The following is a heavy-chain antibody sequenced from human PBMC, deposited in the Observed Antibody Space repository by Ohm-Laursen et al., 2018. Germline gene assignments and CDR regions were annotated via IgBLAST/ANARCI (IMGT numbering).Heavy chain of an antibody. V-gene: IGHV1-58*01. D-gene: IGHD3-22*01. CDR2: IVVGSGNT. J-gene: IGHJ4*02. Sequence: GASVKVSCKASEFTFTSSAVQWARQARGQRLEWIGWIVVGSGNTNYAQKFQERVTITRDMSTSTAYMELSSLRSEDTAVYYCAAASDSSGYVDSDYWGQGTLVTVSS. CDR3: AAASDSSGYVDSDY. CDR1: EFTFTSSA.